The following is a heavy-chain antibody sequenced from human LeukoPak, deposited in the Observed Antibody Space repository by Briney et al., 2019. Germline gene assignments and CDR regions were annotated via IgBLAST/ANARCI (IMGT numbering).Heavy chain of an antibody. V-gene: IGHV3-74*03. J-gene: IGHJ4*02. D-gene: IGHD3-10*01. CDR1: GFTFSSYW. CDR2: INSDGSST. Sequence: GGSLRLSCAASGFTFSSYWMHWVRQAPGKGLVWVSRINSDGSSTTYADSVKGRFTISRDNAKNTLYLQMNSLRPEDTAVYYCARDVDYHATSECFDYWGQGTLVTVSS. CDR3: ARDVDYHATSECFDY.